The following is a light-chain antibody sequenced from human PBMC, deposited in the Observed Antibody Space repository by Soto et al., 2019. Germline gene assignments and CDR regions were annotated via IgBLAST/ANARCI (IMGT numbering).Light chain of an antibody. CDR3: KQRSNWPRT. CDR1: QSVSSY. Sequence: EIVLTQSPATLSLSPGERATLSCRASQSVSSYLAWYQQKPGQAPRLLIYDASNRATGIPARFSGSGSGTDFTLTISSLEPEDFAVYYSKQRSNWPRTFGQGTKVEIK. J-gene: IGKJ1*01. V-gene: IGKV3-11*01. CDR2: DAS.